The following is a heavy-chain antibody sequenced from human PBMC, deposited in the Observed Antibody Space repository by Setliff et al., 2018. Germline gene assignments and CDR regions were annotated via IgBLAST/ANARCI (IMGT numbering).Heavy chain of an antibody. D-gene: IGHD3-10*01. Sequence: VASVKVSCKASGYTFTTYAISWMRQAPGQGLEWMGWINTNTGNPSYAQGFTGRFVFSLDTSVSTAYLQISSLKAEDTALHYCARASRFGTIKYRGDYYMDVWGKGTTVTVSS. CDR2: INTNTGNP. J-gene: IGHJ6*03. CDR3: ARASRFGTIKYRGDYYMDV. V-gene: IGHV7-4-1*02. CDR1: GYTFTTYA.